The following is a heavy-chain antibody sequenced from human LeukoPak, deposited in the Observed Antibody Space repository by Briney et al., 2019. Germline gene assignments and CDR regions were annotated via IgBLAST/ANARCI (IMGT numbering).Heavy chain of an antibody. J-gene: IGHJ3*02. CDR3: ARDSRSCRSSDCRGDAFGI. V-gene: IGHV3-7*01. CDR2: IKADGSKK. Sequence: GGSLRLSCGASGFTLSSYWMTWVRQAPGKGLEWVANIKADGSKKYYVESVRGRFTISRDNAENSLYLQMNSLRAEDTAVYYCARDSRSCRSSDCRGDAFGIWGQGTMVTVSS. D-gene: IGHD6-25*01. CDR1: GFTLSSYW.